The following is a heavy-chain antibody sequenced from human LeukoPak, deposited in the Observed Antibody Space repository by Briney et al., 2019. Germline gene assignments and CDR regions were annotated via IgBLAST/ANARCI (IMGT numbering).Heavy chain of an antibody. D-gene: IGHD3-10*01. CDR3: ANARAINYASG. CDR1: GFTFSSYA. V-gene: IGHV3-23*01. Sequence: GGSLRLSCAASGFTFSSYAMSWVRQAPGKGLEWVSAISGSGGSTYYADSVKGRFTISRDNSKNTLYLQMNSLRAEDTAVYYCANARAINYASGWGQGTLVTVSS. J-gene: IGHJ1*01. CDR2: ISGSGGST.